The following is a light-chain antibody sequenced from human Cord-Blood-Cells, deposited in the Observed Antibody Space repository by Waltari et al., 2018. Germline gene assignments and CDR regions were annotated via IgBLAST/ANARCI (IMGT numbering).Light chain of an antibody. CDR3: SSYTSSSTLV. Sequence: QSALTQPASVSGSPGQSIPISCTGTSSDVGGYNSVSWYQQHPGKAPKLMTYDVSNRPSGVSNRFSGSKSGNTASLTISGLQAEDEADYYCSSYTSSSTLVFGGGTKLTVL. V-gene: IGLV2-14*01. CDR2: DVS. CDR1: SSDVGGYNS. J-gene: IGLJ2*01.